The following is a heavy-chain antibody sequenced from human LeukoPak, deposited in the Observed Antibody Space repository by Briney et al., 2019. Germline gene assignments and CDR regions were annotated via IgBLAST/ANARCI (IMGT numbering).Heavy chain of an antibody. D-gene: IGHD6-19*01. Sequence: GGSLRLSCAASGFTFSSYGMHWGRQAPGKGLEWVAVIWYDGSNKYYADSEKGRFTISRDNSKNTLYLQMNSLRAEDTAVYYCARVKIAASSGWPYGMDVWGQGTTVTVSS. V-gene: IGHV3-33*01. J-gene: IGHJ6*02. CDR1: GFTFSSYG. CDR3: ARVKIAASSGWPYGMDV. CDR2: IWYDGSNK.